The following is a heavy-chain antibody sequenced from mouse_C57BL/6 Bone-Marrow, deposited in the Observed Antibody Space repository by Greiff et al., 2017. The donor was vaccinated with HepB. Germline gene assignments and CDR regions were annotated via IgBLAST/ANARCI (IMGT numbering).Heavy chain of an antibody. CDR1: GYTFPSYW. V-gene: IGHV1-55*01. CDR3: ARSLESYYCDY. Sequence: QVQLQQPGAELVKPGASVKMSCKASGYTFPSYWITWVKQRPGQGLEWIGYIYPGSGSTNYNEKFKSKATLTVDTSSSTAYMQLSSLTSEDSAVYYCARSLESYYCDYGGQGTTLTVSS. J-gene: IGHJ2*01. CDR2: IYPGSGST.